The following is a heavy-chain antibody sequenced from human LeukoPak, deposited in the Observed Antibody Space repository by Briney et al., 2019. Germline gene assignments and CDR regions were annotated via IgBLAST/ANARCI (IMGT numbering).Heavy chain of an antibody. D-gene: IGHD2-21*02. V-gene: IGHV3-21*01. CDR1: GFTFSSYS. J-gene: IGHJ6*03. CDR3: ARDSVVVTVSEGYYYMDV. CDR2: ISSSSSYI. Sequence: GGSLRLSCAASGFTFSSYSMKWVRQAPGEGREWVSSISSSSSYIYYADSVKGRFTISRDNAKNSLYLQMNSLRAEDTAVYYCARDSVVVTVSEGYYYMDVWGKGTTVTVSS.